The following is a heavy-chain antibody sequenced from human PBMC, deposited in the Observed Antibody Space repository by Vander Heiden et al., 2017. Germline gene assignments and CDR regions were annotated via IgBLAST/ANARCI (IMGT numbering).Heavy chain of an antibody. D-gene: IGHD6-19*01. J-gene: IGHJ4*02. CDR1: GFTFDDYA. V-gene: IGHV3-9*01. Sequence: EVQLVESGGGLVQPGRSLRLSCAASGFTFDDYAMHWVRQAPGKGLEWVSGISWNSGSIGYADSVKGRFTISRDNAKNSLYLQMNSLRAEDTALYYCAKDRGYSSEYYFDYWGQGTLVDVSS. CDR2: ISWNSGSI. CDR3: AKDRGYSSEYYFDY.